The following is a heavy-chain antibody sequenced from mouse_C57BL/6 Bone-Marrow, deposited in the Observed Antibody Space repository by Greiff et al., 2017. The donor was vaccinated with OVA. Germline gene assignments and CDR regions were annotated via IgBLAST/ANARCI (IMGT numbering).Heavy chain of an antibody. J-gene: IGHJ1*03. CDR3: ARCWDEERYFDV. CDR2: IYPRSGNT. D-gene: IGHD4-1*01. Sequence: QVQLQQSGAELARPGASVKLSCKASGYTFTSYGISWVKQRPGQGLEWIGEIYPRSGNTYYTEKFKGKATLTADKSSSTAYMELRSLTSEDSAVYFCARCWDEERYFDVWGTGTTVTVSS. V-gene: IGHV1-81*01. CDR1: GYTFTSYG.